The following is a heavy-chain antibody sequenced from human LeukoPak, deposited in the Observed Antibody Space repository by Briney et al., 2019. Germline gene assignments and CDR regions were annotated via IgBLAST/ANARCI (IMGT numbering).Heavy chain of an antibody. CDR1: GFTFSSYA. CDR2: ISYDGSNK. J-gene: IGHJ4*02. CDR3: ARDLYYYSSELPYYFDY. D-gene: IGHD3-10*01. Sequence: PGGSLRLSCAASGFTFSSYAMHWVRQAPGKGLEGVAVISYDGSNKYYADSVKGRFTISRDNSKNTLYLQMNSLRAEDTAVYYCARDLYYYSSELPYYFDYWGQGTLVTVSS. V-gene: IGHV3-30*04.